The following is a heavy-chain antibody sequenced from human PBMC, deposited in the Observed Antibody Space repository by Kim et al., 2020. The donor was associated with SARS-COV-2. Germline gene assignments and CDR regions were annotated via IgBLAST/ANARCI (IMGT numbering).Heavy chain of an antibody. J-gene: IGHJ4*02. D-gene: IGHD5-12*01. CDR1: GFTFSSYA. CDR3: ARDHKFNHGYILDY. CDR2: ISYDGSNK. Sequence: GGSLRLSCAASGFTFSSYAMHWVRQAPGKGLEWVAVISYDGSNKYYADSVKGRFTISRDNSKNTLYLQMNSLRAEDTAVYYCARDHKFNHGYILDYWGQGTLVTVSS. V-gene: IGHV3-30*04.